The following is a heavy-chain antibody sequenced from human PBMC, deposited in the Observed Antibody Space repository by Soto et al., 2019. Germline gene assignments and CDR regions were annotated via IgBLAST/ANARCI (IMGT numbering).Heavy chain of an antibody. CDR2: IYHSGST. CDR3: ARSIAVAIQGFNP. CDR1: GGSISSSNW. D-gene: IGHD6-19*01. J-gene: IGHJ5*02. V-gene: IGHV4-4*02. Sequence: QVQLQDSGPGLVKPSGTLSLTCAVSGGSISSSNWWSWVRQPPGKGLEWIGKIYHSGSTNYNPSPKYRVTITVDKSKNQFSLKVRSVPAADTAVYYSARSIAVAIQGFNPWGQGTLVTVSS.